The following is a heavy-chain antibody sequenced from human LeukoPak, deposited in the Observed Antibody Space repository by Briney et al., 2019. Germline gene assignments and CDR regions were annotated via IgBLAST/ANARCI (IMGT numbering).Heavy chain of an antibody. J-gene: IGHJ5*02. CDR3: AKDRGSSDYGISVRGRNCFDP. CDR2: ISALGGST. D-gene: IGHD5-12*01. CDR1: GFTFSNYA. Sequence: GGSLRLSCAASGFTFSNYAMSWVRQAPGKGLEWVSGISALGGSTYYADSVKGRFTVSRDSSKSTLYVQMNSLRAEDTAVYYCAKDRGSSDYGISVRGRNCFDPWGQGTLVTVSS. V-gene: IGHV3-23*01.